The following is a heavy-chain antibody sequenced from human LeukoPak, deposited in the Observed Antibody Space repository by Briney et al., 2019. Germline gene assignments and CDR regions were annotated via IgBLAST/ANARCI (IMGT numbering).Heavy chain of an antibody. Sequence: SQTLSLTCAISGDSVSSNSAAWNWIRQSPSRGLEWLGRTYYRSKWYYDYAVAVKSRISINPDTSKNQFSLQLSSVTPEDTAVYYCARNPVGGSTIFDYWGQGTLVTVSS. CDR2: TYYRSKWYY. J-gene: IGHJ4*02. CDR1: GDSVSSNSAA. D-gene: IGHD1-26*01. CDR3: ARNPVGGSTIFDY. V-gene: IGHV6-1*01.